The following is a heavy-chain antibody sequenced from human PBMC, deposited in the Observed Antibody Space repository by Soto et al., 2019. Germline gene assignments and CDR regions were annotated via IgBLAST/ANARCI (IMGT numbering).Heavy chain of an antibody. D-gene: IGHD3-10*01. J-gene: IGHJ6*03. CDR2: IYSGGST. V-gene: IGHV3-66*04. CDR3: ARRPQRITMVRGVHYYYYYMDV. CDR1: GFTVSSNY. Sequence: GGSLRLSCAASGFTVSSNYMSWVRQAPGKGLEWVSVIYSGGSTYYADSVKGRFTISRDNSKNTLYLQMNSLRAEDTAVYYCARRPQRITMVRGVHYYYYYMDVWGKGTTVTVSS.